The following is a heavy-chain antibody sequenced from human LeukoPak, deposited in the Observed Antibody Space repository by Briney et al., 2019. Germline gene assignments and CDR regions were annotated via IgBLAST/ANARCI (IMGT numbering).Heavy chain of an antibody. CDR2: ISAYNGNT. Sequence: ASVKVSCKASGYTFTSYGISWVRQAPGQGLEWMGWISAYNGNTNYAQRFQGRVTITADKSTSTAYMELSSLRSEDTAVYYCAKTPDILTGYSFDYWGQGTLVTVSS. CDR1: GYTFTSYG. V-gene: IGHV1-18*01. CDR3: AKTPDILTGYSFDY. D-gene: IGHD3-9*01. J-gene: IGHJ4*02.